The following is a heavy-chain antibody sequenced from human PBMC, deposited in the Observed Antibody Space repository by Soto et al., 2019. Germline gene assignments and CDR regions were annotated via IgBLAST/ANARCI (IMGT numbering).Heavy chain of an antibody. CDR2: IYYSGST. CDR1: GGSVSSGSYY. V-gene: IGHV4-61*01. Sequence: QVQLQESGPGLVKPSETLSLTCTVSGGSVSSGSYYWSWIRQPPGKGLEWIGYIYYSGSTNYNPSLKSRVTXXVXTXXNQFSLKLSSVTAADTAVYYCARRRSAWYYYGMDVWGQGTTVTVSS. CDR3: ARRRSAWYYYGMDV. J-gene: IGHJ6*02.